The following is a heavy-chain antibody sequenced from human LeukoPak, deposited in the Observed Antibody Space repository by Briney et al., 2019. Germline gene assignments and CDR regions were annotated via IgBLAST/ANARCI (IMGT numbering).Heavy chain of an antibody. CDR2: ISGSDGST. J-gene: IGHJ4*02. CDR1: RFTFSSYA. V-gene: IGHV3-23*01. Sequence: GGSLRLSCAASRFTFSSYAMSWVRQAPGKGLEWVSAISGSDGSTYYADSVKGRFTISRDNAKNSLYLQMNSLRAEDTAVYYCARHRDGYNFDYFDYWGQGTLVTVSS. CDR3: ARHRDGYNFDYFDY. D-gene: IGHD5-12*01.